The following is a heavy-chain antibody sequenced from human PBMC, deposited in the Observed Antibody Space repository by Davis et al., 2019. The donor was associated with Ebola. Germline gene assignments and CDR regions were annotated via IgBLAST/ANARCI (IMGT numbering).Heavy chain of an antibody. J-gene: IGHJ4*02. V-gene: IGHV1-18*01. CDR3: AKADYDSSGYYYRWFDY. CDR1: GYTFTSYG. D-gene: IGHD3-22*01. Sequence: ASVKVSCKASGYTFTSYGISWVRQAPGQGLEWMGWISAYNGNTNYAQKLQGRVTMTTDTSTSTAYMELRSLTAEDTALYYCAKADYDSSGYYYRWFDYWGQGTLVTVSS. CDR2: ISAYNGNT.